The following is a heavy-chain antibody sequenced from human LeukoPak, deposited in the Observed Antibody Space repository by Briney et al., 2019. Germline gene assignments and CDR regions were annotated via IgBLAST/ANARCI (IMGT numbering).Heavy chain of an antibody. V-gene: IGHV1-18*01. D-gene: IGHD6-13*01. CDR3: ASIWAELQLVCDF. Sequence: GASVKVSCKASGYTFTSYLISWVRQVPGQGLEWMGWISGHNGNTDYAQKFKDRVTLTTDTSTSTAYMELRSLTSDDTAVYYCASIWAELQLVCDFWGQGTLVTVSP. J-gene: IGHJ4*02. CDR1: GYTFTSYL. CDR2: ISGHNGNT.